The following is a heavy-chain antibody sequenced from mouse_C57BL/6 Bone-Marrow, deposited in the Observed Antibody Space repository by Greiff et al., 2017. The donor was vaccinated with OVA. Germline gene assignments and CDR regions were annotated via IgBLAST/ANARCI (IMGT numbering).Heavy chain of an antibody. Sequence: EVKLVESVAELVRPGASVKLSCTASGFNIKNTYMHWVKQRPEQGLEWIGRIDPANGNTKYAPKFQGKATITANTSSNTAYLQLSSLTSEDTAIYYCASSYYSNPYNIDYWGQGTTLTVSS. CDR2: IDPANGNT. J-gene: IGHJ2*01. V-gene: IGHV14-3*01. CDR1: GFNIKNTY. CDR3: ASSYYSNPYNIDY. D-gene: IGHD2-5*01.